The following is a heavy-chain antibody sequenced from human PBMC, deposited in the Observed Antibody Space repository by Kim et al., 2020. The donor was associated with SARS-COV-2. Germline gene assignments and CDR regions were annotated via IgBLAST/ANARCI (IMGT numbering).Heavy chain of an antibody. CDR3: AREPYLSSMVRGVSYGY. J-gene: IGHJ4*02. V-gene: IGHV7-4-1*02. CDR2: INTNTGNP. Sequence: ASVKVSCKASGYTFTSYAMNWVRQAPGQGLEWMGWINTNTGNPTYAQGFTGRFVFSLDTSVSTAYLQISSLKAEDTAVYYCAREPYLSSMVRGVSYGYWGQGTLVTVSS. CDR1: GYTFTSYA. D-gene: IGHD3-10*01.